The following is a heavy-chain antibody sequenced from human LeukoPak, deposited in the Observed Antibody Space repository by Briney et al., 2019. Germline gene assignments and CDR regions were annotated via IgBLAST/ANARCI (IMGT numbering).Heavy chain of an antibody. D-gene: IGHD4-17*01. CDR3: VKTYGGYGYYFDY. CDR2: ISSNGGST. Sequence: PGGSLRLSCSASGFTFSSYAMHWVRQAPGKGLEYVSAISSNGGSTYYADSVKGRFTISRDNSKNTLYLQMSSLRAEDTAVYYCVKTYGGYGYYFDYWGQGTLVTVSS. V-gene: IGHV3-64D*06. J-gene: IGHJ4*02. CDR1: GFTFSSYA.